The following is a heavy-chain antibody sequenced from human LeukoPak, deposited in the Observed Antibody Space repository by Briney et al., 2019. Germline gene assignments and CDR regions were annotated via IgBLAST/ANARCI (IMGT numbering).Heavy chain of an antibody. CDR2: INTNTGNP. Sequence: ASVKVSCKASGYTFTSYAMNWVRQAPGQGLEWMGWINTNTGNPTYAQGFTGRFVFSLDTSVSTAYLQISSLKAEDTAVYYCARVWFGAAAGTVWGPGIDYWGQGTLVTVSS. CDR3: ARVWFGAAAGTVWGPGIDY. V-gene: IGHV7-4-1*02. J-gene: IGHJ4*02. CDR1: GYTFTSYA. D-gene: IGHD6-13*01.